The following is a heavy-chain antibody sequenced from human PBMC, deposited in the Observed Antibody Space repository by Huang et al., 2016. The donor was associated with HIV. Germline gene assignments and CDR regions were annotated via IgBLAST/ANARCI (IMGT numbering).Heavy chain of an antibody. V-gene: IGHV3-49*03. J-gene: IGHJ6*03. CDR1: CFIFNDFA. Sequence: QLVESGGDSVQSGRSLRLSCRGSCFIFNDFAINWFRQSPGNGMEGIGFVRSKAFGGHRRVPLLSKTDSLCHGMRPRMSPFLQMDNLQVDDTAIYYCSPSGDDYFYFYMDVWGNGTTVIVS. CDR2: VRSKAFGGHR. CDR3: SPSGDDYFYFYMDV. D-gene: IGHD4-17*01.